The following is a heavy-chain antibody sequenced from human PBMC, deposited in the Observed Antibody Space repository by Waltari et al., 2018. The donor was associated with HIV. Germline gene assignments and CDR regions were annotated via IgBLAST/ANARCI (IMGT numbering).Heavy chain of an antibody. Sequence: EVQLVESGGGLVQPGGSLGLPCAASGLTVSRNYMSWVRQAPGKGLEWVSVIYSGGSTYYADSVKGRFTISRDNSKNTLYLQMNSLRAEDTAVYYCARDSAADGMDVWGQGTTVTVSS. D-gene: IGHD6-13*01. V-gene: IGHV3-66*01. CDR2: IYSGGST. J-gene: IGHJ6*02. CDR3: ARDSAADGMDV. CDR1: GLTVSRNY.